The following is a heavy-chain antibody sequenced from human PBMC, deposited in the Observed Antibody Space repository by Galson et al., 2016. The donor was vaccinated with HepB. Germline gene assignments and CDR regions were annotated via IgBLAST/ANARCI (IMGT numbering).Heavy chain of an antibody. J-gene: IGHJ4*02. D-gene: IGHD1-14*01. V-gene: IGHV3-23*01. CDR2: ISDNGHAT. Sequence: SGFTFNSYAMNWVRQAPGKGLEWISLISDNGHATYYADPVRGRFSIARDNSKNTLYLQMNSLGADDTAVYYCAKCPPGTRGSLDSWGQGTLVTVSS. CDR3: AKCPPGTRGSLDS. CDR1: GFTFNSYA.